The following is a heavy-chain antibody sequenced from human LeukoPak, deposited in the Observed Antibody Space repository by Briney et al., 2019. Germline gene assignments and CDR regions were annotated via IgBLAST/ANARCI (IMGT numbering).Heavy chain of an antibody. V-gene: IGHV1-69*13. CDR3: AREKYYYDSSGYYCFDY. D-gene: IGHD3-22*01. CDR1: GGTFSSYA. Sequence: GASVKVSCKASGGTFSSYAISWVRQAPGQGLEWTGGIIPIFGTANYAQKFQGRVTITADESTSTAYMELSSLRSEDTAVYYCAREKYYYDSSGYYCFDYWGQGTLVTVSS. CDR2: IIPIFGTA. J-gene: IGHJ4*02.